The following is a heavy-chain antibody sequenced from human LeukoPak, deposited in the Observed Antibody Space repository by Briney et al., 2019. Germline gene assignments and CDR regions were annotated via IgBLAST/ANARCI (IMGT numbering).Heavy chain of an antibody. V-gene: IGHV3-48*01. CDR3: ARDTLQLGPLSDY. CDR2: ISSVSTI. CDR1: GFTFSSYS. Sequence: GGSLRLSCAASGFTFSSYSMSWVRQAPRKGLEWVSYISSVSTIYHADSVKGRFTISRDNAKNSLYLQMNSLRAEDTAVYYCARDTLQLGPLSDYWGQGTLVTVSS. J-gene: IGHJ4*02. D-gene: IGHD4-11*01.